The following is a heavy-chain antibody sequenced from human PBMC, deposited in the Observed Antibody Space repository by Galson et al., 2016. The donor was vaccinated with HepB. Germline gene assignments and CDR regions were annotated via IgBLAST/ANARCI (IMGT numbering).Heavy chain of an antibody. J-gene: IGHJ6*02. CDR2: IYPADSVV. V-gene: IGHV5-51*01. D-gene: IGHD6-13*01. CDR1: GYIFAKYW. CDR3: SRAWSSTWGGVDV. Sequence: QSGAEVKRPGESLKISCQGSGYIFAKYWIAWVRQMPGKGLEWMGIIYPADSVVQYSPTFEVHITLSVDKSLSVAYLQWSNLKPSDTAMYFCSRAWSSTWGGVDVWGQGTTVTVSS.